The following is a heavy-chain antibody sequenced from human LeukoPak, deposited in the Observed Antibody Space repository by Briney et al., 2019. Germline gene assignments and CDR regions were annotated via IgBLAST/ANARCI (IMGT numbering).Heavy chain of an antibody. CDR2: IHTSGST. Sequence: PSETLSLTCTVSGGSISSGSYYWSWIRQPAGKGLEWIGRIHTSGSTNYNPSLKSRVTMSVDTSKNQFSLKLSSVTAADTAVYYCARDTYYYDSSGYHVFDYWGQGTLVTVSS. V-gene: IGHV4-61*02. D-gene: IGHD3-22*01. J-gene: IGHJ4*02. CDR3: ARDTYYYDSSGYHVFDY. CDR1: GGSISSGSYY.